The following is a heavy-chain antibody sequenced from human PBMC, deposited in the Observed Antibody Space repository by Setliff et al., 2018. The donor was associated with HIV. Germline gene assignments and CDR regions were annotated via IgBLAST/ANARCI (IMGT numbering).Heavy chain of an antibody. Sequence: SETLSLTCTISNYSISSGHYWGWIRQSPGKGLEWIGNIYHVGRAFYSPSLESRVSISVDTSKSQFSLKLSSLTAADTAVYYCARGRTQWPNYNYFDPWGLGTLGTVSS. V-gene: IGHV4-38-2*02. D-gene: IGHD6-19*01. CDR3: ARGRTQWPNYNYFDP. CDR2: IYHVGRA. J-gene: IGHJ5*02. CDR1: NYSISSGHY.